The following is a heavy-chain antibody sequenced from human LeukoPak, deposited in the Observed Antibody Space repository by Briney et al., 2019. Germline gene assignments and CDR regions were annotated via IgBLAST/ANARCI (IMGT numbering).Heavy chain of an antibody. Sequence: GGSLRLSCAASGFTFSSYAMSWVRQAPGKGLEWVSAISGSGGSTYYADSVKGRFTISRDNSKNTLYLQMNSLRAEDTAVYYCAKGGYTYYYDSSGYEFDYWGQGTLVTVSS. V-gene: IGHV3-23*01. CDR2: ISGSGGST. D-gene: IGHD3-22*01. J-gene: IGHJ4*02. CDR3: AKGGYTYYYDSSGYEFDY. CDR1: GFTFSSYA.